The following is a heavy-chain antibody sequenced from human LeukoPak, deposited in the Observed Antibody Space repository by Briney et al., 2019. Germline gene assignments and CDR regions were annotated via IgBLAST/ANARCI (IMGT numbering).Heavy chain of an antibody. Sequence: SETLSLTCTVSGCSISSYYWSWIRQPPGKGLEWIGYIYYSGSTNYNPSLKSRLTTSVDTPKNHSSPRLTSVTAADTAVYYCARGGSYYDFRSGYYGYYYYMDVWGKGTTVTVSS. CDR1: GCSISSYY. CDR3: ARGGSYYDFRSGYYGYYYYMDV. D-gene: IGHD3-3*01. J-gene: IGHJ6*03. V-gene: IGHV4-59*01. CDR2: IYYSGST.